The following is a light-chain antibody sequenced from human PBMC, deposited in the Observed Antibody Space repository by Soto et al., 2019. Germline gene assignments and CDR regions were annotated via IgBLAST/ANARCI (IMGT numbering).Light chain of an antibody. Sequence: DIVMTQSPLSLPVTPGEPASISCRSSQSLLHSNGYNYLDWYLQKPGQSPQLLIYLGSNRASGVPDRFSGSGSGTDVTQKISRVEAEDVGVYYCMQALQTPFTFGPGTKVDIK. CDR1: QSLLHSNGYNY. V-gene: IGKV2-28*01. J-gene: IGKJ3*01. CDR3: MQALQTPFT. CDR2: LGS.